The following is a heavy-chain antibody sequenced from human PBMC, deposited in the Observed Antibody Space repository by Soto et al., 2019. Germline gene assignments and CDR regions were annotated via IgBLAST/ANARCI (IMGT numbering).Heavy chain of an antibody. CDR1: GGSISSHY. J-gene: IGHJ4*02. Sequence: QVQLQESGPGLVKPSETLSLTCVVSGGSISSHYWSWIRQPPGSGLEWIGFVHYSGSTNYSPSLKSRFTMSIATSKNQFSLNLSSVTAADTAFYFCARRDYSTPSLGPFDYWGKGILVTVSS. D-gene: IGHD6-6*01. CDR2: VHYSGST. CDR3: ARRDYSTPSLGPFDY. V-gene: IGHV4-59*11.